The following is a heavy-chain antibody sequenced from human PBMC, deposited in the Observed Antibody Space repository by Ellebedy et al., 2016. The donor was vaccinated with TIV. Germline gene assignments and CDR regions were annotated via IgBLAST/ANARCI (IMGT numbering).Heavy chain of an antibody. D-gene: IGHD6-19*01. CDR2: ISSSSSTI. J-gene: IGHJ4*02. Sequence: GGSLRLSCAASGFTFSSYSMNWVRQAPGKGLEWVSYISSSSSTIYYADSVKGRFTISRDNAKNSLYLQMNSLRAEDTAVYYCAREIAVAGFDYWGQGTLVTVSS. V-gene: IGHV3-48*01. CDR1: GFTFSSYS. CDR3: AREIAVAGFDY.